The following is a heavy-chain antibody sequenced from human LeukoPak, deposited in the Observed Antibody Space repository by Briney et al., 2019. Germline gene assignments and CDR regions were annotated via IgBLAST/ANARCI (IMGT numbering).Heavy chain of an antibody. V-gene: IGHV4-59*01. J-gene: IGHJ3*02. CDR1: ADSINNYY. CDR3: ARCTVTTLLRRVFDI. D-gene: IGHD4-17*01. Sequence: PSETLSLTCAVSADSINNYYWSWIRQPPGKGLEWIGYIYYSGSTNYNPSPTSRVTISVDTSKNLFSLNLNSVTAADTAVYYCARCTVTTLLRRVFDIWGQGTMVTVSS. CDR2: IYYSGST.